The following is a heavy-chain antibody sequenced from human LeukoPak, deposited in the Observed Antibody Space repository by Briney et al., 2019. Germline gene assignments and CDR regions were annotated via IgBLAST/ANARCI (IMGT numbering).Heavy chain of an antibody. Sequence: SVKVSCKASGGTFSSYAISWVRQAPGQGLGWMGGIIPIFGTANYAQKFQGRVTITTDESTSAVYMELSSLRSEDTGVYYCARGVEMATQGSFDYWGKGTLVTVSS. D-gene: IGHD5-24*01. J-gene: IGHJ4*02. CDR1: GGTFSSYA. CDR2: IIPIFGTA. CDR3: ARGVEMATQGSFDY. V-gene: IGHV1-69*05.